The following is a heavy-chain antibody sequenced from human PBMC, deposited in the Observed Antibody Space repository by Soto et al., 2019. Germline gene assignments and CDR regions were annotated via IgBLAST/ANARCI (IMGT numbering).Heavy chain of an antibody. V-gene: IGHV4-4*02. D-gene: IGHD7-27*01. CDR2: IYHSGRT. Sequence: SETLSLTCAVSCVSIVSSNWWTWVRQPPGKGLEWIGEIYHSGRTKYNPSLKSRVTISVDTSKNQFSLILSSVTAADTAVYYCATCQLGQYYYAMDVWGQGTTVTVSS. CDR1: CVSIVSSNW. CDR3: ATCQLGQYYYAMDV. J-gene: IGHJ6*02.